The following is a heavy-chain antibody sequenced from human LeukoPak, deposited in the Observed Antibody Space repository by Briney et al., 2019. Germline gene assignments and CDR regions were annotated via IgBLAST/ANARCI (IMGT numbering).Heavy chain of an antibody. V-gene: IGHV3-21*01. Sequence: PGGTLRLSCAASGFTFRRYGMSWVRQAPGKGLEWVSSISSSGSYIYYADSVKGRFTISRDNAKNSLYLQMNSLRVEDTAIYYCAKEKHYYGSIVGYWGQGTLVTVSP. CDR3: AKEKHYYGSIVGY. CDR2: ISSSGSYI. D-gene: IGHD3-10*01. J-gene: IGHJ4*02. CDR1: GFTFRRYG.